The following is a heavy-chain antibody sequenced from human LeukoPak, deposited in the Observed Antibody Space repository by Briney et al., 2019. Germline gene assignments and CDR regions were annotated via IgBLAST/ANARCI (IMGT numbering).Heavy chain of an antibody. V-gene: IGHV3-74*01. J-gene: IGHJ4*02. D-gene: IGHD1-26*01. CDR1: GFIFNSHW. CDR2: VNSDGRTT. Sequence: GGSLRLSCAASGFIFNSHWMHWVRQAPGKGLAWVSRVNSDGRTTSYADSVKGRFTISRDNAKNTLYLHMNSLAVGDTAVYYGVYSVHSGFDYWGQGALVTV. CDR3: VYSVHSGFDY.